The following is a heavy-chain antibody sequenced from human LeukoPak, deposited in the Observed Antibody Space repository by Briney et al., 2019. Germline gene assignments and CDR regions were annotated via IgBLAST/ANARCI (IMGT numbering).Heavy chain of an antibody. Sequence: ASVKVSCMASGYTFTGYYMHWVRQAPGQGLEWMGWISAYNGNTNYAQKLQGRVTMTTDTSTSTAYMELRSLRSDDTAVYYCAREVPYYDILTGYGNYFDYWGQGTLVTVSS. CDR2: ISAYNGNT. D-gene: IGHD3-9*01. V-gene: IGHV1-18*04. CDR1: GYTFTGYY. CDR3: AREVPYYDILTGYGNYFDY. J-gene: IGHJ4*02.